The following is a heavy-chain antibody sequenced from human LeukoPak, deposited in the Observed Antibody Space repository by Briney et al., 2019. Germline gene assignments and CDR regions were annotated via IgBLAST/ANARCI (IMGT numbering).Heavy chain of an antibody. Sequence: ASVKVSCKVSGYTLTELSMHWVRQAPGKGLEWMGGFDPEDGETIYAQKFQGRVTMTEDTSTDTAYMELSSLRSEDTAVYYCATAFGELLSWFDPWGQEPWSPSPQ. CDR3: ATAFGELLSWFDP. J-gene: IGHJ5*02. CDR2: FDPEDGET. CDR1: GYTLTELS. D-gene: IGHD3-10*01. V-gene: IGHV1-24*01.